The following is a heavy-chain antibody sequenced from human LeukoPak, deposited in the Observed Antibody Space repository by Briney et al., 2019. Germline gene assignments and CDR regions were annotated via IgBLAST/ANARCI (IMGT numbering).Heavy chain of an antibody. J-gene: IGHJ4*02. V-gene: IGHV4-59*12. CDR1: GGSISSXX. D-gene: IGHD3-10*01. Sequence: LTXXVXGGSISSXXWSXVRQXPXXGLEWIGYIYYSGSTNYNPSLKSRVTISVDTSKNQFSLKLSSVTAADTAVYYCASFGEPSGGWGQGTLVTVSS. CDR3: ASFGEPSGG. CDR2: IYYSGST.